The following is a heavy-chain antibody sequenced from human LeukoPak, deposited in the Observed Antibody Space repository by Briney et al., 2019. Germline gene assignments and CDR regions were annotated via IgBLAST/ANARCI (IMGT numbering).Heavy chain of an antibody. CDR1: GYTFTGYY. Sequence: ASVKVSCKASGYTFTGYYMHWVRQAPGQGLEWMGWINPNSGGTNYAQKLQGRVTMTTDTSTSTAYMELRSLRSDDTAVYYCARDLDIVVVVAANPSGYWGQGTLVTVSS. CDR2: INPNSGGT. CDR3: ARDLDIVVVVAANPSGY. J-gene: IGHJ4*02. D-gene: IGHD2-15*01. V-gene: IGHV1-2*02.